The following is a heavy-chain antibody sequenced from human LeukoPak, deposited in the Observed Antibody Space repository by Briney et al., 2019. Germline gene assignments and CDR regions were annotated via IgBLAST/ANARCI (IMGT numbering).Heavy chain of an antibody. V-gene: IGHV4-30-4*08. CDR1: GGSISSGDYY. D-gene: IGHD2-2*01. CDR3: AREGTVPAAQYYYYYYMDV. CDR2: IYYSGST. Sequence: PSETLSLTCTVSGGSISSGDYYWSWIRQPPGKGLEWIGYIYYSGSTYYNPSLKSRVTISVDTSKNQFSLKLSSVTAADTAVYYCAREGTVPAAQYYYYYYMDVWGKGTTVTVSS. J-gene: IGHJ6*03.